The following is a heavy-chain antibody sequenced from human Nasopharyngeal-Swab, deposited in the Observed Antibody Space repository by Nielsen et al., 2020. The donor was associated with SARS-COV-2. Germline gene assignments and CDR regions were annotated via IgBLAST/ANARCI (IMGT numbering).Heavy chain of an antibody. CDR2: IYPGDSDT. CDR3: ARHWQYCSSTSRYRRGWFDP. D-gene: IGHD2-2*01. J-gene: IGHJ5*02. CDR1: GYSFTSYW. V-gene: IGHV5-51*01. Sequence: GESLKISCKGSGYSFTSYWIGWVRQMPGKGLEWMGIIYPGDSDTRYSPSFQGQVTISADKSISTAYLQWSSLKASDTAMYYCARHWQYCSSTSRYRRGWFDPWGQGTLVTVSS.